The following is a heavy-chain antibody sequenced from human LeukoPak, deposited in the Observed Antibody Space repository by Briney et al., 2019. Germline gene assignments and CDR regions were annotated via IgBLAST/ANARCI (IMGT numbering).Heavy chain of an antibody. J-gene: IGHJ4*02. Sequence: PSETLSLTCTVSGASASSSYWSWIRQPPGKGLEWIGYISDTGSTNYNPSLKGRVTISIHPSPNQFSLELGSVTAADTATYYCARAVAGGDRSRFYSGGWYYFDNWGQGTLVTVSS. CDR2: ISDTGST. V-gene: IGHV4-59*08. CDR1: GASASSSY. CDR3: ARAVAGGDRSRFYSGGWYYFDN. D-gene: IGHD6-19*01.